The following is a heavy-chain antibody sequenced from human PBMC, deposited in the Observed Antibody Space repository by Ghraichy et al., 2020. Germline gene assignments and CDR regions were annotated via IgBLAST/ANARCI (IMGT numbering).Heavy chain of an antibody. V-gene: IGHV3-7*01. CDR1: AFTFRSYW. CDR3: ARDPYGDYKYGGTDY. Sequence: LSLTCEASAFTFRSYWMSWVRQAPGKGLEWVASIKPDGSERYYVDSVRGRFTISRDNAKNSLSLEMNSLRAEDTAVYYCARDPYGDYKYGGTDYWGQGTQVTVSS. J-gene: IGHJ4*02. CDR2: IKPDGSER. D-gene: IGHD4-17*01.